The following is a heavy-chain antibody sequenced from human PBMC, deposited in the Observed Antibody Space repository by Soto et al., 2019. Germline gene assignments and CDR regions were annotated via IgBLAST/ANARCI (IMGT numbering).Heavy chain of an antibody. CDR3: ARGVIAVAGTFPDY. D-gene: IGHD6-19*01. V-gene: IGHV1-8*01. CDR2: MNPNSGNT. Sequence: ASVKVSCKASGYTFTSYDINWVRQATGQGLEWMGWMNPNSGNTGYAQKFQGRVTMTRNTSISTAYMELSSLRSEDTAVYYCARGVIAVAGTFPDYWGQGTLVTVSS. J-gene: IGHJ4*02. CDR1: GYTFTSYD.